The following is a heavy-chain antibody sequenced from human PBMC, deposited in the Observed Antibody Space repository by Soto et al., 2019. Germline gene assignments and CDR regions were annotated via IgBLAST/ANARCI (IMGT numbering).Heavy chain of an antibody. CDR1: GFTFSRHA. V-gene: IGHV3-30*04. Sequence: PGGSLRLSXAASGFTFSRHAIHWVRLTPGRGLEWVLAISRDGSYIYYTDSVKGRFTASRGNSKNTVFVQMNRLIPDDTALYFCARTRNGGVADSFDSWGQGTRVTVSS. CDR2: ISRDGSYI. J-gene: IGHJ5*01. D-gene: IGHD3-3*01. CDR3: ARTRNGGVADSFDS.